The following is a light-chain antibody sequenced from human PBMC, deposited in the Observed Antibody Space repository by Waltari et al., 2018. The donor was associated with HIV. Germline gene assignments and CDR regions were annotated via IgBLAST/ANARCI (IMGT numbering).Light chain of an antibody. Sequence: DIQITQSPYSLSASVGDRVTITCRASQSISTNFHMYSQNPGKAPKFLSFDASNLHNGVSSRFSGSGSGTDFTLTISSVQPEDFATYYCQQSYTPPPWTFGQGTKV. J-gene: IGKJ1*01. CDR1: QSISTN. V-gene: IGKV1-39*01. CDR3: QQSYTPPPWT. CDR2: DAS.